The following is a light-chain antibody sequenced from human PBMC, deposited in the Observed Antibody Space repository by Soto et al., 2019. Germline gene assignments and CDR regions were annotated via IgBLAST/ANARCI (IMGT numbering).Light chain of an antibody. V-gene: IGKV4-1*01. J-gene: IGKJ1*01. CDR3: QQYHSLPWT. CDR2: WAS. CDR1: QTVLHSSNNKNY. Sequence: DIVMTQSPDSLPVSLGERATIDCKSSQTVLHSSNNKNYLAWFQQTPGQPPKLLLYWASTRESGVPDRFSGSGSGTDFSLTISSLQAEDVAVYYCQQYHSLPWTFGQGTKVEIK.